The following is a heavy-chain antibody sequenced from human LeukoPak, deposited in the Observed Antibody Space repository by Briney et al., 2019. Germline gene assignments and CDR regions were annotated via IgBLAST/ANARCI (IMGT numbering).Heavy chain of an antibody. Sequence: SETLSLTCTVSGGSISSSSYSWGWIRRPPGKGLEWIGSIYYSGSTYYNPSLKSRVTISVDTSKNQFSLKLSSVTAADTAVYYCARGGYCSGGSCYSYYYGMDVWGQGTTVTVSS. CDR3: ARGGYCSGGSCYSYYYGMDV. CDR1: GGSISSSSYS. J-gene: IGHJ6*02. V-gene: IGHV4-39*01. D-gene: IGHD2-15*01. CDR2: IYYSGST.